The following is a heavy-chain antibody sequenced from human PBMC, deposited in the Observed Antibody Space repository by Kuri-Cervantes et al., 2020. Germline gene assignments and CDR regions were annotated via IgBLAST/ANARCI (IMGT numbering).Heavy chain of an antibody. CDR1: GGSFSGYY. V-gene: IGHV4-34*01. CDR3: ARLEGSYYYDSSGYYLPRYWYFDL. CDR2: INHSGST. Sequence: SQTLSLTCAVYGGSFSGYYWSWIRQPPGKGLEWIGEINHSGSTNYNPSLKSRVTISVDTSKNQFSLKLSSVTAADTAVYYCARLEGSYYYDSSGYYLPRYWYFDLWGRGTLVTVSS. D-gene: IGHD3-22*01. J-gene: IGHJ2*01.